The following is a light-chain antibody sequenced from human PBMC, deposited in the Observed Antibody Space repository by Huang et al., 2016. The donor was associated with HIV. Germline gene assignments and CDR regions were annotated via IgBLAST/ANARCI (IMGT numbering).Light chain of an antibody. CDR3: QQTYSTLT. CDR1: QSIITY. J-gene: IGKJ3*01. CDR2: AAS. Sequence: DIQMTQSPSSLSASVGDRVTITCRASQSIITYLNWYQQKPGKAPKLLIYAASTLQSGVPSRFSDSGSGTDFTLTISSLQPEDVATYYCQQTYSTLTFGPGTKVDIK. V-gene: IGKV1-39*01.